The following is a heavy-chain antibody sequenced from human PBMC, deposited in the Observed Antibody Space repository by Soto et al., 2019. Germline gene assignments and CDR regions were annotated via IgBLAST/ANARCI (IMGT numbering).Heavy chain of an antibody. V-gene: IGHV3-49*04. CDR3: NLLLSSSGFDY. D-gene: IGHD6-6*01. CDR2: IRSKAYGGTT. Sequence: EVQLVESGGGLVQPGRSLRLSCTASGFTFGDYAMSWVRQAPGKGLEWVGFIRSKAYGGTTEYAASVKGRFTISRDDSKSIAYLQMNSLKTEDTAVYYCNLLLSSSGFDYWGQGTLVTVSS. CDR1: GFTFGDYA. J-gene: IGHJ4*02.